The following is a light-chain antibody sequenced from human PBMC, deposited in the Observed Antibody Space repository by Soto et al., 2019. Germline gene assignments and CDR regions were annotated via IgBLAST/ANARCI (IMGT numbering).Light chain of an antibody. V-gene: IGKV3-15*01. CDR1: QSVSSN. CDR2: GAS. Sequence: EIVMTQSPATLSVSPGERPTLSCRASQSVSSNLAWYQQKPGQAPRLLIYGASTRATGIPARFSGSGSGTEFTLTISSLQSEDFAVYYCQQYNNWPPKTFGQGTKVEIK. J-gene: IGKJ1*01. CDR3: QQYNNWPPKT.